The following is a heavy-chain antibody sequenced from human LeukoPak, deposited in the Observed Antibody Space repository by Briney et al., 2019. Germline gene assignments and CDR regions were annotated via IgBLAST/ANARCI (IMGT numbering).Heavy chain of an antibody. J-gene: IGHJ3*02. Sequence: SETLSLTCTVSGGSISSSSYYWGWIRQPPGKGLEWIGSIYYSGSTYYNPSLKSRVTISVDTSKNQFPLKLSSVTAADTAVYYCARSYYDSSGYPDAFDIWGQGTMVTVSS. D-gene: IGHD3-22*01. V-gene: IGHV4-39*01. CDR3: ARSYYDSSGYPDAFDI. CDR1: GGSISSSSYY. CDR2: IYYSGST.